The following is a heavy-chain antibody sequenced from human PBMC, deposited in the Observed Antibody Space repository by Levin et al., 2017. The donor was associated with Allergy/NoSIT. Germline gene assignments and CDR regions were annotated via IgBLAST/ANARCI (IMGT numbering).Heavy chain of an antibody. CDR2: ISAYNGNS. D-gene: IGHD4-17*01. CDR1: GYTFTRYG. V-gene: IGHV1-18*01. Sequence: GESLKISCKASGYTFTRYGINWVRQAPGQGLEWMGWISAYNGNSNYAREFQGRVTMTTDTSTNTAYMELRSLRSDDTAVYYCARDLYGEYWGQGTVVTVSA. J-gene: IGHJ4*02. CDR3: ARDLYGEY.